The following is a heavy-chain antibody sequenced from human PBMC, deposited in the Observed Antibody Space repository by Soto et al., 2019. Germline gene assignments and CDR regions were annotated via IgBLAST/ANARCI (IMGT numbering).Heavy chain of an antibody. J-gene: IGHJ6*03. CDR3: ASSEMAPQRDYYYYYYMNV. CDR1: GGSISSSSYY. CDR2: IYYSGST. D-gene: IGHD5-12*01. V-gene: IGHV4-39*01. Sequence: PSETLSLTCTVSGGSISSSSYYWGWIRQPPGKGLEWIGSIYYSGSTYYNPSLKSRVTISVDTSKNQFSLKLSSVTAADTAVYYCASSEMAPQRDYYYYYYMNVWGKGTTVTVSS.